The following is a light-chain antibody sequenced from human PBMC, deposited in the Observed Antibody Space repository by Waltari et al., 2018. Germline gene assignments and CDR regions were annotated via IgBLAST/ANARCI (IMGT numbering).Light chain of an antibody. V-gene: IGLV3-21*04. CDR1: KIGDKT. CDR2: YDT. J-gene: IGLJ2*01. Sequence: SYVVTQPPSLSVAPGETDKVTCGGFKIGDKTVNWYQQKPGQAPVLVTYYDTDRPSGIPERFSGSNSGNTATLTISGVEAGDEADYYCQVWDNDSGLVLFGGGTKVTVL. CDR3: QVWDNDSGLVL.